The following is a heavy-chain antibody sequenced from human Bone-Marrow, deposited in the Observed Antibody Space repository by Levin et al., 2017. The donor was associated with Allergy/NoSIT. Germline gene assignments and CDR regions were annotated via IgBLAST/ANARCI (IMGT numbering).Heavy chain of an antibody. J-gene: IGHJ4*02. Sequence: SLKISCEGSGFPFDEYAMHWVRQAPGKGLQWVSTIYWDSSIIAYADSVKGLFTISRDTDTTSLFLQMNSLRAEDTPLYYCVKDLGYPYEYALDYWGQGTLVTVSS. V-gene: IGHV3-9*01. CDR3: VKDLGYPYEYALDY. D-gene: IGHD3-16*01. CDR1: GFPFDEYA. CDR2: IYWDSSII.